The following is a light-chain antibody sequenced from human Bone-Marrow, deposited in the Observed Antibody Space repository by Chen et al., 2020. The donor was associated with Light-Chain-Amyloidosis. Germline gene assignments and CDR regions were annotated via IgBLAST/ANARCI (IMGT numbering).Light chain of an antibody. CDR2: EVN. V-gene: IGLV2-14*01. J-gene: IGLJ1*01. CDR1: SSDVGGDNH. Sequence: QSALTQPASVSGSPGQSITISCTGTSSDVGGDNHVTWYQQHPDKAPKLMIYEVNNRPSWIPDRFSCCKSDNTACLPISGLQTKGETNYFCSSYTITNTLVFGSGTRVTVL. CDR3: SSYTITNTLV.